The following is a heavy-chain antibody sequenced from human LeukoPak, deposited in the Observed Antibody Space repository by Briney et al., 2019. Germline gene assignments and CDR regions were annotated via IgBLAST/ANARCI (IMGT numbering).Heavy chain of an antibody. Sequence: GGSLRLSCAASGFTFSTYWIHWVRQAPGKGLMWVSLISGDGSNTRYADSVKGRFTISRDNAKNTLYLQMNSLRAEDMALYYCAKDSLAGYYDSSGLFDYWGQGTLVTVSS. D-gene: IGHD3-22*01. CDR1: GFTFSTYW. V-gene: IGHV3-74*01. CDR2: ISGDGSNT. J-gene: IGHJ4*02. CDR3: AKDSLAGYYDSSGLFDY.